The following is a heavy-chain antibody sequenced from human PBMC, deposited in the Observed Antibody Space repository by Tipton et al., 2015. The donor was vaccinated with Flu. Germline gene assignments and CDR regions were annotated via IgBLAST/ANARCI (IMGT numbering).Heavy chain of an antibody. V-gene: IGHV4-59*11. CDR3: ARDYGNYGNGMDV. Sequence: GLVKPSETLSLTCTVSGCSISSHYRSWIRQPPGRGLEWIGYLSYGGSTNYKPSLKSRVTISVDTSKNQFSLKLSSVTAADTAVYYCARDYGNYGNGMDVWGQGTTVTVSS. J-gene: IGHJ6*02. CDR2: LSYGGST. D-gene: IGHD4-11*01. CDR1: GCSISSHY.